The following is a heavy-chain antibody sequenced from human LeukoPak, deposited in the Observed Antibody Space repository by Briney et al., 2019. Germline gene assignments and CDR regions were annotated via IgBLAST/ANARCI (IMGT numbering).Heavy chain of an antibody. D-gene: IGHD3-22*01. CDR1: GYTFTSYA. Sequence: ASVKVSFKASGYTFTSYAMNWVRQAPGQGLEWMGWINTNTGNPTYAQGFTGRFVFSLDTSVSTAYLQISSLKAEDTAVYYCARGGGTEWLLVPFEYWGQGTLVTVSS. CDR2: INTNTGNP. J-gene: IGHJ4*02. V-gene: IGHV7-4-1*02. CDR3: ARGGGTEWLLVPFEY.